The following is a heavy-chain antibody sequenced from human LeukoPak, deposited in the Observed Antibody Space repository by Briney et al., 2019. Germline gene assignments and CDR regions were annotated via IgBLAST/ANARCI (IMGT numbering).Heavy chain of an antibody. V-gene: IGHV4-59*01. J-gene: IGHJ6*02. Sequence: SETLSLTCTVSGGSISSYYWSWIRQPPGKGLEWIGYIYYSGSTNYNPSLKSRVTISVDTSKNQFSLKLSSVTAADTAVYYYARDRGYDGMDVWGQGTTVTVSS. CDR3: ARDRGYDGMDV. CDR1: GGSISSYY. CDR2: IYYSGST. D-gene: IGHD3-10*01.